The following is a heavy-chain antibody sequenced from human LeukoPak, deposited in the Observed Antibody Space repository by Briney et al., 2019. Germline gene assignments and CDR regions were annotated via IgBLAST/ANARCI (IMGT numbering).Heavy chain of an antibody. J-gene: IGHJ4*02. Sequence: ASVKVSCKASGYTFTNLAMNWARQAPGQGLEWMGWISAYNGNTNYAQKLQGRVTMTTDTSTSTAYMELRSLRSDDTAVYYCARDPYYYDSSGYIDYWGQGTLVTVSS. CDR2: ISAYNGNT. CDR1: GYTFTNLA. D-gene: IGHD3-22*01. V-gene: IGHV1-18*01. CDR3: ARDPYYYDSSGYIDY.